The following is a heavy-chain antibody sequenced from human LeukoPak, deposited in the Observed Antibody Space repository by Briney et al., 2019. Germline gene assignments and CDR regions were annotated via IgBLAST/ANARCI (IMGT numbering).Heavy chain of an antibody. CDR2: IYYSGST. Sequence: SETLSLTCTASGVSISSGGYYWRWIRQHPGKGLEWIGYIYYSGSTYYNPSLKSRFTITVDTSKNQFSLKLSSVTAADTAVYYCARDGMIVGTFDYWGQGTLVTVSS. CDR1: GVSISSGGYY. CDR3: ARDGMIVGTFDY. V-gene: IGHV4-31*03. D-gene: IGHD3-22*01. J-gene: IGHJ4*02.